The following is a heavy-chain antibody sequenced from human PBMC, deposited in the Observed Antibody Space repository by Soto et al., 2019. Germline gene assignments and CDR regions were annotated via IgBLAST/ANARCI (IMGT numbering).Heavy chain of an antibody. D-gene: IGHD5-12*01. CDR1: GFTFNTYW. J-gene: IGHJ5*02. V-gene: IGHV3-74*01. CDR3: ATVATHSYTWLAP. CDR2: INSDGSKT. Sequence: EVQLVESGGTLVQPGGSLRLSCAASGFTFNTYWMHWVRQAPGKGLVWVSRINSDGSKTTYADYVKGRFTISRDNAKNAVDLEMRSLRDEDTAVYYCATVATHSYTWLAPWGQVTLVTVSS.